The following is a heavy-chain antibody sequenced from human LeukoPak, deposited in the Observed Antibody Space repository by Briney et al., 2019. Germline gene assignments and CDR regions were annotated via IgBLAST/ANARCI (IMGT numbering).Heavy chain of an antibody. CDR2: IGGSSRSI. Sequence: PSETLSLTCTVSGGSISSSSYYWGWIRQPPGKGLEWVSSIGGSSRSIYYADSVKGRFTISRDNAKNSLYLQMNSLRAEDTAVYYCAREGGDNGYHEGFDYWGQGTLVTVSS. CDR3: AREGGDNGYHEGFDY. J-gene: IGHJ4*02. CDR1: GGSISSSS. V-gene: IGHV3-21*01. D-gene: IGHD5-24*01.